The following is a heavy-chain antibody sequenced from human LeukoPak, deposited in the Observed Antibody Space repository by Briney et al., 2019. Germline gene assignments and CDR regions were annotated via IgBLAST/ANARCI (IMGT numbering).Heavy chain of an antibody. CDR3: ARSKTAFDY. J-gene: IGHJ4*02. Sequence: GGSLRLSCAASGFTFSSYSMNWVRQAPGKGLEWVSYISSSSSTIYYADSVKGRFTISRDNAKNSLYLQMNSLRAEDTAVYYCARSKTAFDYWAQGTLVTVSS. V-gene: IGHV3-48*01. D-gene: IGHD2-21*02. CDR1: GFTFSSYS. CDR2: ISSSSSTI.